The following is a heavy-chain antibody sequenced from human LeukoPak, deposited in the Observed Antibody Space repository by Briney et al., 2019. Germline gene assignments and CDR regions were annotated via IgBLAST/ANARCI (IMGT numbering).Heavy chain of an antibody. CDR3: AKSGGYGLIDY. J-gene: IGHJ4*02. V-gene: IGHV4-39*01. CDR1: GASVSGSPYY. Sequence: SETLSLTCTVSGASVSGSPYYWGWLRQPPGTGLEGIGSIYSSGSTYYNASLQSRVTISIETSKNQISLRLNSVTAADTAIYYCAKSGGYGLIDYWGQGTLVTVSS. CDR2: IYSSGST. D-gene: IGHD1-26*01.